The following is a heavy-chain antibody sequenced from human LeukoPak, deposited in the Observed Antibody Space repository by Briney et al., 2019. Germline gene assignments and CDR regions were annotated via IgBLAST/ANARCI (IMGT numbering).Heavy chain of an antibody. J-gene: IGHJ3*02. D-gene: IGHD3-3*01. CDR1: GGSISSSNW. CDR2: IYHSGST. Sequence: SETLSLTCAVSGGSISSSNWWSWVRQPPGKGLEWIGEIYHSGSTNYNPSLKSRVTISVDRSKNQFSLRLSSVTAADTAVYYCARMEDFWSGSSAFDIWGQGTMVTVSS. V-gene: IGHV4-4*02. CDR3: ARMEDFWSGSSAFDI.